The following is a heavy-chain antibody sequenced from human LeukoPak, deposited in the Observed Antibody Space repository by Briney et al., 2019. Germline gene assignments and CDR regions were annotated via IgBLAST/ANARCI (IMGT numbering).Heavy chain of an antibody. CDR1: GYTFTGYY. V-gene: IGHV1-46*01. CDR3: AKGYCTGASCYVLDS. D-gene: IGHD2-15*01. Sequence: ASVKVSCKASGYTFTGYYIHWVRQAPGQGLEWMGTINPSVGSTTYGQRFQGRVTMTRDTSTATVYMDLGSLTSEDTAIYYCAKGYCTGASCYVLDSWGQGTLVTVSS. CDR2: INPSVGST. J-gene: IGHJ4*02.